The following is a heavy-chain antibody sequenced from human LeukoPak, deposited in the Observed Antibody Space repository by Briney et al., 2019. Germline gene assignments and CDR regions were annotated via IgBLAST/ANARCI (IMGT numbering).Heavy chain of an antibody. Sequence: SETLSLTCAVYGGSFSGYYWSWIRQPPGKGLEWIGEINHSGSTNYNPSLKSRVTISVDTSKNQFSLKLSTVTAADTAVYYCASGPSIVLVRFLDWPPGGWAFYIWGQGTMVPVSS. J-gene: IGHJ3*02. CDR2: INHSGST. V-gene: IGHV4-34*01. CDR3: ASGPSIVLVRFLDWPPGGWAFYI. D-gene: IGHD3-3*01. CDR1: GGSFSGYY.